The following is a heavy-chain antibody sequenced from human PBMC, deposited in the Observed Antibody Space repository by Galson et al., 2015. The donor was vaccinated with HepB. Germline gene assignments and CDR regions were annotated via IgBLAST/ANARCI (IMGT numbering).Heavy chain of an antibody. CDR2: ISSSSSYI. V-gene: IGHV3-21*01. J-gene: IGHJ6*02. CDR1: GFTFSSYS. Sequence: SLLLSFAASGFTFSSYSMNWVRQAPGKGLEWVSSISSSSSYIYYADSVKGRFTISRDNAKNSLYLQMNSLRAEDTAVYYCAREYKIGYCSSTSCWGLLYYYGMDVWSQGTTVTVSS. CDR3: AREYKIGYCSSTSCWGLLYYYGMDV. D-gene: IGHD2-2*01.